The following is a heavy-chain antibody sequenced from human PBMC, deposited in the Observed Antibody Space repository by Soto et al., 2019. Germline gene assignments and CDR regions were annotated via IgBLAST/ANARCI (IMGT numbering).Heavy chain of an antibody. D-gene: IGHD2-2*02. Sequence: GASVKVSCKASGYTFTSYDINWVRQATGQGLEWMGWMNPNSGNTGYAQKFQGRVTMTRNTSISTAYMELSSLRSEDTAVYYCARAIVVVPAAIPFDPWGQGTLVTVSS. CDR1: GYTFTSYD. V-gene: IGHV1-8*01. CDR2: MNPNSGNT. CDR3: ARAIVVVPAAIPFDP. J-gene: IGHJ5*02.